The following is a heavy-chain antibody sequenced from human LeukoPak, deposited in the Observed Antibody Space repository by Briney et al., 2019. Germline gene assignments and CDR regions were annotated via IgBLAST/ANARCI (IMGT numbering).Heavy chain of an antibody. CDR1: GYTFTSYY. J-gene: IGHJ6*04. V-gene: IGHV1-46*01. D-gene: IGHD5-18*01. CDR2: INPSGGST. Sequence: GASVTVSCKASGYTFTSYYMHWVRQAPGQRLEWMGIINPSGGSTSYAQKFQGRVTMTRDTSTSTVYMELSSLRSEDTAVYYCARGGGYSYGPTYYYYGMDVWGKGTTVTVSS. CDR3: ARGGGYSYGPTYYYYGMDV.